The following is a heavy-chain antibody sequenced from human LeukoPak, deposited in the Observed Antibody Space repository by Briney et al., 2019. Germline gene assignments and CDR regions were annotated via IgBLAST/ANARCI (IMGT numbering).Heavy chain of an antibody. Sequence: SQTLSLTCAISGDSVSINSVTWNWIRQSPSRGLEWQGRTYYRSTWYNDYAVSVRGRITVNPDTSKNQFSLHLNSVTPEDTAVYYCARRLTQYDCFDPWGQGILVTVSS. CDR1: GDSVSINSVT. V-gene: IGHV6-1*01. CDR2: TYYRSTWYN. J-gene: IGHJ5*02. D-gene: IGHD2-2*01. CDR3: ARRLTQYDCFDP.